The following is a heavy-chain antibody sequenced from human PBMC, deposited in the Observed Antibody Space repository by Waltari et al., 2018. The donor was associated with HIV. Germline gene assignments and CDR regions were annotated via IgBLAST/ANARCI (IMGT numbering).Heavy chain of an antibody. CDR3: ASPGGVVTAIREYFDY. CDR2: IYHSGDT. D-gene: IGHD2-21*02. CDR1: GYSISSGYY. Sequence: QVQLQESGPGLVKPSETLSLTCTVSGYSISSGYYWGWIRQPPGKGREWIGSIYHSGDTHYNPTPKSRVTISVDTSKTQFSLKLSSVTAADTAVYYCASPGGVVTAIREYFDYWGQGTLVTVSS. J-gene: IGHJ4*02. V-gene: IGHV4-38-2*02.